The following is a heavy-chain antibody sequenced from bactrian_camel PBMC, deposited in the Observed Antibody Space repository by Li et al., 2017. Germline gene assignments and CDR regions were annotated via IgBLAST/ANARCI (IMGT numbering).Heavy chain of an antibody. CDR3: AAVRYGGSWYPLCRARSADFGY. CDR1: GYIYNQHC. CDR2: IYTESGRT. J-gene: IGHJ6*01. Sequence: HVQLVESGGGSAQPGESLTLSCVVSGYIYNQHCMGWFRQTPGSQREGVAVIYTESGRTHYSDSVKGRLTISQDNVKTAAFLQMNSLEPEDTAMYYCAAVRYGGSWYPLCRARSADFGYWGQGTQVTVS. D-gene: IGHD6*01. V-gene: IGHV3S54*01.